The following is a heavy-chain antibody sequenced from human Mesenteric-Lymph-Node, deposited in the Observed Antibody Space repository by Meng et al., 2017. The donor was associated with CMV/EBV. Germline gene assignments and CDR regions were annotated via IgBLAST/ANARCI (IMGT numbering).Heavy chain of an antibody. CDR3: ARDRGITIFGVVHQYGMDV. V-gene: IGHV3-66*02. J-gene: IGHJ6*02. CDR2: IYSGGST. Sequence: GESLKISCAAPGFTVSSNYMSWVRQAPGKGLEWVSVIYSGGSTYYADSVKGRFTISRDNSKNTLYLQMNSLRAEDTAVYYCARDRGITIFGVVHQYGMDVWGQGTTVTVSS. CDR1: GFTVSSNY. D-gene: IGHD3-3*01.